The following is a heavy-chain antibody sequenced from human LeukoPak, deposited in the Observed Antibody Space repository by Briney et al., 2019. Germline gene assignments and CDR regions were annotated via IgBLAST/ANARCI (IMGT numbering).Heavy chain of an antibody. D-gene: IGHD2-15*01. CDR1: GITFSNYG. CDR2: ISRDGTYT. Sequence: GTSLRLSCVASGITFSNYGMHWVRQAPGKGLNWVAVISRDGTYTNHADSVKGRFTISRDNSKNSLYLQMDSLTTEDTAVYYCARDSGDATADNCWGQGALVTVSS. CDR3: ARDSGDATADNC. V-gene: IGHV3-30*19. J-gene: IGHJ4*02.